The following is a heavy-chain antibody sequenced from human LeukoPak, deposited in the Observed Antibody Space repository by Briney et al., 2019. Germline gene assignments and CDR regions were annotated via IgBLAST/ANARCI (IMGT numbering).Heavy chain of an antibody. CDR2: ISSSGSTI. Sequence: GGSLRLSCAASGFTFSTYEMNWVRQAPGKGLEWVSYISSSGSTIYYADSVKGRFTISRGNAKNSLSLQMNSLRAEDTAVYYCAREYGDYGMDVWGQGTTVTVSS. CDR3: AREYGDYGMDV. CDR1: GFTFSTYE. J-gene: IGHJ6*02. D-gene: IGHD2-8*01. V-gene: IGHV3-48*03.